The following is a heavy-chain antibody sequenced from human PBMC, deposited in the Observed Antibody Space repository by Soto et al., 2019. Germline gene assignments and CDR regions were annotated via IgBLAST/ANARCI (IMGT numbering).Heavy chain of an antibody. V-gene: IGHV1-2*02. J-gene: IGHJ6*02. CDR1: GYTFTTYD. CDR2: INPNSGGT. D-gene: IGHD3-3*01. Sequence: ASVKVSCKASGYTFTTYDINWVRQAPGQGLEWMGWINPNSGGTNYAQKFQGRVTMTRDTSISTAYMELSRLRSDDTAVYYCARLYDFWSGYRPNYYYYYGMDVWGQGTTVTVSS. CDR3: ARLYDFWSGYRPNYYYYYGMDV.